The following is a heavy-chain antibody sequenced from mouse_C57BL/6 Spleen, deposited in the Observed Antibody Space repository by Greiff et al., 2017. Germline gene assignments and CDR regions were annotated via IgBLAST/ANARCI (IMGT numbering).Heavy chain of an antibody. J-gene: IGHJ1*03. CDR3: TRDYGSSCWYFDV. V-gene: IGHV1-15*01. CDR1: GYTFTDYE. Sequence: QVQLQQPGAELVRPGASVTLSCKASGYTFTDYEMHWVKQTPVHGLEWIGAIDPETGGTAHNQKFKGKAILTADKSSSTAYMELRSLTSEDSAVYYCTRDYGSSCWYFDVWGTGTTVTVSS. D-gene: IGHD1-1*01. CDR2: IDPETGGT.